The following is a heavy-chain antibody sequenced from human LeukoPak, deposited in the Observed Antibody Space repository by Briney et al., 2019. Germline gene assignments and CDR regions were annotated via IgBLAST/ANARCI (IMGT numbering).Heavy chain of an antibody. J-gene: IGHJ3*02. CDR1: GFTFSNYW. CDR3: ARGQVTAVTRLAAFDI. CDR2: INQDGSEI. Sequence: GGSLRLSCAASGFTFSNYWMNWVRQAQGKGLEWVANINQDGSEIYYRDSVKGRFTISTDNAKNSLYLQMNSLRAEDTVVYDCARGQVTAVTRLAAFDIWGQGTMVIVSS. V-gene: IGHV3-7*04. D-gene: IGHD4-17*01.